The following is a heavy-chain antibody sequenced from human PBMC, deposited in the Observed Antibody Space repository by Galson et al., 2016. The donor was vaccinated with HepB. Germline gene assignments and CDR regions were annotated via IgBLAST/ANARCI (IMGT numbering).Heavy chain of an antibody. CDR3: ARAGSGWYPFDY. V-gene: IGHV5-51*01. CDR1: GYSFTNYW. CDR2: IWPGDSDS. Sequence: KVSCKGSGYSFTNYWIGWVRQMPGKGLEWMGVIWPGDSDSRYNPSFQGQVTMSVDKSISTAYLQWDTLKASDTAIYYCARAGSGWYPFDYWGQGTMVTVSS. J-gene: IGHJ4*02. D-gene: IGHD6-19*01.